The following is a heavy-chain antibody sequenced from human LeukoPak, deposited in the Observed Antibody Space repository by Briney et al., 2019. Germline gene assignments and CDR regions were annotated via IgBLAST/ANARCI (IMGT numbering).Heavy chain of an antibody. CDR3: ARGVGELWLPVPTRPYGMDV. D-gene: IGHD5-18*01. J-gene: IGHJ6*02. CDR1: GYTFTSYD. V-gene: IGHV1-8*01. CDR2: MNPNSGNT. Sequence: GASVKVSCKASGYTFTSYDINWVRQATGQGLEWMGWMNPNSGNTGYAQKFQGRVTMTRNTSISTAYMELSSLRSEDTAVYYCARGVGELWLPVPTRPYGMDVWGQGTTVTVSS.